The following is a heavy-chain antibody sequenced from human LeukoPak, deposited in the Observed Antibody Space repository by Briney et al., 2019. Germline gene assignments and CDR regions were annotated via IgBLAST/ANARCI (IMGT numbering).Heavy chain of an antibody. CDR2: FDPEDGET. D-gene: IGHD2-2*01. CDR1: GYTLTELS. Sequence: ASVKVSCKVSGYTLTELSMHWVRQAPGKGLEWMGGFDPEDGETIYAQKFQGRVTMTEYTSTDTAYMELSSLRSEDTAVYYCATVDCSSTSCRAYYFDYWGQGTLVTVSS. J-gene: IGHJ4*02. V-gene: IGHV1-24*01. CDR3: ATVDCSSTSCRAYYFDY.